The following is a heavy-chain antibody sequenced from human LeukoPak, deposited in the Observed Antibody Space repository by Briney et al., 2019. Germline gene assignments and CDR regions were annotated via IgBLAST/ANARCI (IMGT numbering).Heavy chain of an antibody. CDR3: ARGMVRGVIYYFDY. J-gene: IGHJ4*02. CDR1: GFTFSSYW. V-gene: IGHV3-7*05. D-gene: IGHD3-10*01. CDR2: IKQDGSEK. Sequence: GGSLRLSRAASGFTFSSYWMSWVRQAPGKGLEWVANIKQDGSEKYYVDSVKGRFTISRDNAKNSLYLQMNSLRAEDTAVYYCARGMVRGVIYYFDYWGQGTLVTVSS.